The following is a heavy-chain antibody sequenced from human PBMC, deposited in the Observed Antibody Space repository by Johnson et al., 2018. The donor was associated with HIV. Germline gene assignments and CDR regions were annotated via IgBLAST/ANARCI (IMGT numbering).Heavy chain of an antibody. J-gene: IGHJ3*02. D-gene: IGHD2-21*01. CDR2: IRYDGSNK. CDR1: GFTFSSYG. CDR3: ASVGCGPMGVAFDI. Sequence: QVQLVESGGGVVQPGGSLRLSCAASGFTFSSYGMHWVRQAPGKGLEWVAFIRYDGSNKYYADSVKGRFTISRDNSKNTLYLNMGSLRAEDMAVYYCASVGCGPMGVAFDIWGQGTMVAVSS. V-gene: IGHV3-30*02.